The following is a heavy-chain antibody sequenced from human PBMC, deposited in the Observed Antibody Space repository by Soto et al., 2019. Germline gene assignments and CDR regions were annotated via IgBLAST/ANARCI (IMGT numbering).Heavy chain of an antibody. CDR2: IYYSGNT. D-gene: IGHD3-22*01. CDR3: ARGGGPYDSNDSYLDS. CDR1: GGSVNSGSHF. V-gene: IGHV4-61*01. J-gene: IGHJ4*02. Sequence: PSETLSLTCTVSGGSVNSGSHFWNWIRQPPGKGLEWLGYIYYSGNTYYNPSFQSRVTMSVDPSKNQFSLRLPSLTTADTAIYYCARGGGPYDSNDSYLDSWGQGALVNFS.